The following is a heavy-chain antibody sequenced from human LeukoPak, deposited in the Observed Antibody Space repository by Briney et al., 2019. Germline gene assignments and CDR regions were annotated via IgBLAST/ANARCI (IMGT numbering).Heavy chain of an antibody. CDR3: TRSNGFSSSWAQEDLYGTDV. J-gene: IGHJ6*02. CDR2: IRSKPHSYAS. CDR1: GFTFSGSA. V-gene: IGHV3-73*01. D-gene: IGHD6-13*01. Sequence: GGSLKLSCAASGFTFSGSALHWVRQASGKGLEWVGRIRSKPHSYASTYAASVKGRFTISRDDSKNTAYLQMNSLKTEDTAVYYCTRSNGFSSSWAQEDLYGTDVWGQGTTVTVSS.